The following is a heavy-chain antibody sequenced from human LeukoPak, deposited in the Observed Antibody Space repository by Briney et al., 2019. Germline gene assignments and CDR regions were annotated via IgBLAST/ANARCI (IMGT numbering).Heavy chain of an antibody. CDR1: GGSISSYY. D-gene: IGHD3-22*01. CDR2: IYTSGST. CDR3: ARGGDSSGYYYPLFDY. Sequence: PSETLSLTCTVSGGSISSYYWSWIRQPAGKGLEWIGRIYTSGSTNYNPSLKSRVTMSVDTSKNQFSLKLSSVTAADTAVYYCARGGDSSGYYYPLFDYWGQGTLVTVSS. J-gene: IGHJ4*02. V-gene: IGHV4-4*07.